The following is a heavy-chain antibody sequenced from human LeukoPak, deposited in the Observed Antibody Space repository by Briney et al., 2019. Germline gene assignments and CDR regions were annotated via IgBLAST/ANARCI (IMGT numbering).Heavy chain of an antibody. CDR2: FDPEDVET. Sequence: GASVKVSCKVSGYTLTELAIHWVRQAPGKGLEWMGSFDPEDVETIYAQKFQGRVTMTEDTYTDTAYMELSSLRSEDTAVYYCATYSGYAAYWGQGTLVSVSS. V-gene: IGHV1-24*01. D-gene: IGHD5-12*01. CDR3: ATYSGYAAY. J-gene: IGHJ4*02. CDR1: GYTLTELA.